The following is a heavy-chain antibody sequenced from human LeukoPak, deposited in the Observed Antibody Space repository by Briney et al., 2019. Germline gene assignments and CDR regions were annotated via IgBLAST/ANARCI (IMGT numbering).Heavy chain of an antibody. Sequence: GGSLRLSCAASGFTFSSYSMNWVRQAPGKGLEWVSYISSSSSTIYYADSVKGRFTISRDNAKNSLYLQMNSLRAEDTALYYCAKDRYGSGYYFDYWGQGTLVTVSS. V-gene: IGHV3-48*04. CDR3: AKDRYGSGYYFDY. D-gene: IGHD3-10*01. CDR2: ISSSSSTI. CDR1: GFTFSSYS. J-gene: IGHJ4*02.